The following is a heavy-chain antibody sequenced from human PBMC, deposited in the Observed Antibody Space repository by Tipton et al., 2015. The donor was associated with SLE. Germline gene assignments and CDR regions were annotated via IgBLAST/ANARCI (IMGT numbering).Heavy chain of an antibody. CDR3: ASQQSSSWPFDY. Sequence: TLSLTCTVSGYSISSGYYWGWIRQPPGKGLEWIGSIYHSGSTYYNPSLKSRVTISVDTSKNQFSLKLSSVTAADTAVYYCASQQSSSWPFDYWGQGTLVTVSS. CDR2: IYHSGST. D-gene: IGHD6-13*01. CDR1: GYSISSGYY. V-gene: IGHV4-38-2*02. J-gene: IGHJ4*02.